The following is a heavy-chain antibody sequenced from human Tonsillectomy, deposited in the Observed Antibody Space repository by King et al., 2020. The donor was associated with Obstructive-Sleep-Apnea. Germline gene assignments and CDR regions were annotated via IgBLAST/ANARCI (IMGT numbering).Heavy chain of an antibody. J-gene: IGHJ4*02. CDR1: GDSINSGEDY. CDR2: IYYSGST. CDR3: ARVHYYDTSGYYYYVDY. V-gene: IGHV4-30-4*01. D-gene: IGHD3-22*01. Sequence: VQLQESGPGLVKPSQTLSLTCTVSGDSINSGEDYWGWMRQPPGKCLEWIGYIYYSGSTYYSPSLKSRVTISVDTSKNQFSLRLTSVTAADTAVYYCARVHYYDTSGYYYYVDYWGQGTLVTVSS.